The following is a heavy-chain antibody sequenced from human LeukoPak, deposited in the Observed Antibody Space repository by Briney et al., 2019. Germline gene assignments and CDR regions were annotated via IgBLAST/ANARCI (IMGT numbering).Heavy chain of an antibody. D-gene: IGHD1-26*01. CDR3: ASGSHPHLNSFDY. V-gene: IGHV4-4*02. CDR1: GGSISSSNW. CDR2: IYHSGST. Sequence: SETLSLTCAVSGGSISSSNWWSWVRQPPGKGLEWIGEIYHSGSTNYNPSLKSRVTISVDKSKNQFSLKLSSVTAADTAVYYCASGSHPHLNSFDYWGQGTLVTVSS. J-gene: IGHJ4*02.